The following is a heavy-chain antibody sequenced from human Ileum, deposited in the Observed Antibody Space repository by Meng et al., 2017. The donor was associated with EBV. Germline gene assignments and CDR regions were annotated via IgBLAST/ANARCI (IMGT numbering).Heavy chain of an antibody. CDR2: IFYTGST. J-gene: IGHJ5*02. V-gene: IGHV4-30-4*01. CDR1: GDTLFNGGHY. CDR3: ARDSNGDYGWVDP. D-gene: IGHD4-17*01. Sequence: QVHLQESGPGLVKPSQTLSLTFTVSGDTLFNGGHYWTWLRQPPGKGLEWIGYIFYTGSTYYNPSLKSRVTISLDLSKNQFSLNLTSVTAADTAVYYCARDSNGDYGWVDPWGQGTLVTSPQ.